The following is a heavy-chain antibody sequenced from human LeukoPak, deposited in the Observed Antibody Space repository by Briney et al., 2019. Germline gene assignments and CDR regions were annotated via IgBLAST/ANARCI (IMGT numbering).Heavy chain of an antibody. V-gene: IGHV3-48*03. CDR1: GFTFSSYE. CDR3: ARELKRDFDY. CDR2: ISSSGSTI. Sequence: GGSLRLSCAASGFTFSSYEMNWVRQAPGKGLEWVSYISSSGSTIYYADSVKGRFTISRDNAKNSLYLQMNSLRAEDTAVYYCARELKRDFDYWGQGTRVTVSS. D-gene: IGHD5-24*01. J-gene: IGHJ4*02.